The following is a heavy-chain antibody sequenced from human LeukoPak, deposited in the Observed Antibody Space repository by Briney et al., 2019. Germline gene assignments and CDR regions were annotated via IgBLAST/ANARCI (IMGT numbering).Heavy chain of an antibody. D-gene: IGHD6-19*01. CDR1: GFTFSTYN. V-gene: IGHV3-21*01. CDR3: ARVFGSGWNYYMDV. CDR2: ITSTSSYI. J-gene: IGHJ6*03. Sequence: PGGSLRLSCAASGFTFSTYNMNWVRQAPGKGLEWVSSITSTSSYIYYADSVKGRFTISRDNAKNSLYLQMNSLRAEDTAVYYCARVFGSGWNYYMDVWGKGTTVTVSS.